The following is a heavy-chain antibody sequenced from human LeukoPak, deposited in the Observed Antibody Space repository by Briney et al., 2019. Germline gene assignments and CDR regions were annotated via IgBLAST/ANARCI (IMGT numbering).Heavy chain of an antibody. CDR1: GFTFSSYW. CDR3: ARGSSGYTHY. D-gene: IGHD5-12*01. J-gene: IGHJ4*02. V-gene: IGHV3-74*01. Sequence: PGGSLRLSCAASGFTFSSYWMHWVRQAPGKGLVWVSRIHSDGSSTNYADSVRGRFTVSRDNAKNTLYLDMNSLRAEDTAVYYCARGSSGYTHYWGQGTLVTVSS. CDR2: IHSDGSST.